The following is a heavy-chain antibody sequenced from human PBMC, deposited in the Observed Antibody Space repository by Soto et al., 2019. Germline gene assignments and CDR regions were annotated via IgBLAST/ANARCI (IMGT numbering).Heavy chain of an antibody. V-gene: IGHV4-39*01. J-gene: IGHJ6*02. Sequence: QLQLQESGPGLVKPSETLSLTCTVSGGSVSISSSTYYWGWIRQPPGKGLEWMASISYNGPTYYNPSLTSRVTISVDTSKNQFSLTLNSVTAADTAMYYCARHKTEYGMDVWGQGTTVTVSS. CDR2: ISYNGPT. CDR1: GGSVSISSSTYY. CDR3: ARHKTEYGMDV.